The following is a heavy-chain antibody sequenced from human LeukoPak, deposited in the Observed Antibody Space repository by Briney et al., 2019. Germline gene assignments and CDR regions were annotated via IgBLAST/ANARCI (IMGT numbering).Heavy chain of an antibody. Sequence: GGSLRLSCAASGFTFSSYSMNWVRQAPGKGLEWVSSISSSSSYIYYADSVKGRFTISRDNGKKSMFLQMNSLRVEETAVYYCVRWGEEAGMDYWGQGTLVTVSS. D-gene: IGHD3-10*01. CDR2: ISSSSSYI. J-gene: IGHJ4*02. CDR1: GFTFSSYS. CDR3: VRWGEEAGMDY. V-gene: IGHV3-21*01.